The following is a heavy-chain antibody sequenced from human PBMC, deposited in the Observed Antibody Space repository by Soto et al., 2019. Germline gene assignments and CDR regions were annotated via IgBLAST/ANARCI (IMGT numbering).Heavy chain of an antibody. V-gene: IGHV3-30*18. J-gene: IGHJ6*02. CDR1: GFTFSSYG. Sequence: GGSLRLSCAASGFTFSSYGMHWVRPAPGKGLEWVAVISYDGSNKYYADSVRGRFTISRDNPKNTLYLQMNSLRAEDTAVYYCAKSEIQYDFWSGYWYYYYGMDVWGQGTTVPVSS. CDR3: AKSEIQYDFWSGYWYYYYGMDV. CDR2: ISYDGSNK. D-gene: IGHD3-3*01.